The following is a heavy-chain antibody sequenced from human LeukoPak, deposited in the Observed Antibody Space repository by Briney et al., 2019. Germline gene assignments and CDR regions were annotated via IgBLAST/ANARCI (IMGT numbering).Heavy chain of an antibody. J-gene: IGHJ3*02. CDR1: GYTFTGYY. Sequence: ASVKVSCKASGYTFTGYYMHWVRQAPGQGLEWMGWINPNSGGTNYAQKFQGRVTMTRDTSISTAYMELSRLRSDDTAVYYCARPLYYYDSSGYYEPNAFDIWGQGTMVTVSS. CDR2: INPNSGGT. D-gene: IGHD3-22*01. CDR3: ARPLYYYDSSGYYEPNAFDI. V-gene: IGHV1-2*02.